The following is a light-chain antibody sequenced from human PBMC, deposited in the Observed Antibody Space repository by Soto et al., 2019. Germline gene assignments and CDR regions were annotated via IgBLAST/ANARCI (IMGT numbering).Light chain of an antibody. CDR2: GAS. CDR1: QSVSSN. V-gene: IGKV3-15*01. Sequence: EIVMTQSPATLSVSPGERATLSCRASQSVSSNLAWDQQKPGQAPRLLIYGASTRATGIPARFSGRGSGTEFTLTISSLQSEDCAVYYCQQYNNWPPYTFGQGTKLEIK. J-gene: IGKJ2*01. CDR3: QQYNNWPPYT.